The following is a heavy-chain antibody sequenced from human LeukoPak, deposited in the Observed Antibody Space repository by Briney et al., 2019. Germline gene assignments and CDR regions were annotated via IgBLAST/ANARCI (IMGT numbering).Heavy chain of an antibody. CDR3: VRAHGNGEFDY. Sequence: PGGSLRLSCAVSGFTFSSYNMNWVRQAPGEGLEWVSYISGSGTIFYYADSVEGRSTISRDNVKNSLYLQMNSLRDEDTALYYCVRAHGNGEFDYWGQGTLVTVSS. V-gene: IGHV3-48*02. CDR2: ISGSGTIF. D-gene: IGHD1-1*01. CDR1: GFTFSSYN. J-gene: IGHJ4*02.